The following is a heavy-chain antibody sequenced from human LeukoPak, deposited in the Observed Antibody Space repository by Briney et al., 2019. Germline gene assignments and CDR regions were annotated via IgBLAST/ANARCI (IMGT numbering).Heavy chain of an antibody. CDR1: GFTFSSYS. CDR3: ARYSGSYNFDY. D-gene: IGHD1-26*01. CDR2: ISSSSSYI. V-gene: IGHV3-21*01. J-gene: IGHJ4*02. Sequence: KTGGSLRPSCAASGFTFSSYSMNWVRQAPGKGLEWVSSISSSSSYIYYADSVKGRFTISRDNAKNSLYLQMNSLRAEDTAVYYCARYSGSYNFDYWGQGTLVTVSS.